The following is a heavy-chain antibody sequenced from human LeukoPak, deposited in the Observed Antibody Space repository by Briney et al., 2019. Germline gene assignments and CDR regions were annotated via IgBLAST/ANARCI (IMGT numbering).Heavy chain of an antibody. J-gene: IGHJ5*02. CDR2: IYHSGST. Sequence: SETLSLTCAVSGGSISSSNWWSWVRQPPGKGLEWIGEIYHSGSTNYNPSLKSRVTISVDTSKNQFSLKLSSVTAADTAVYYCASSGLIYYNWFDPWGQGTLVTVSS. V-gene: IGHV4-4*02. CDR3: ASSGLIYYNWFDP. D-gene: IGHD6-19*01. CDR1: GGSISSSNW.